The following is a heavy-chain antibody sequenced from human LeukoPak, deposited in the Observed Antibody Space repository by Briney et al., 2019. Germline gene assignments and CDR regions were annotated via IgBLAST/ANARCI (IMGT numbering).Heavy chain of an antibody. V-gene: IGHV1-46*01. Sequence: PLASVKVSCKASGYTFTSYYMHWVRQAPGQGLEWMGIINPSGGSTSYAQKFQGRVTMTRDTSTSTVYMELSSLRSEDTAVYYCARCFFSVEVPAAISPIDPWGQGTLVTVSS. CDR1: GYTFTSYY. D-gene: IGHD2-2*01. J-gene: IGHJ5*02. CDR2: INPSGGST. CDR3: ARCFFSVEVPAAISPIDP.